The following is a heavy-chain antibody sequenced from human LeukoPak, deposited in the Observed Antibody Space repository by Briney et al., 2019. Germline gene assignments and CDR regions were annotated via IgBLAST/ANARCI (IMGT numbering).Heavy chain of an antibody. Sequence: ASVKVSCKASGYTFTGYYMHWVRQAPGQGLEWMGWINPNSGDTNYAQKFQGRVTMTRDTSISTAYMELSRLRSDDTAVYYCARGIRIAAAVAPYYYYYMDVWGKGTTVTISS. CDR3: ARGIRIAAAVAPYYYYYMDV. D-gene: IGHD6-13*01. J-gene: IGHJ6*03. CDR1: GYTFTGYY. CDR2: INPNSGDT. V-gene: IGHV1-2*02.